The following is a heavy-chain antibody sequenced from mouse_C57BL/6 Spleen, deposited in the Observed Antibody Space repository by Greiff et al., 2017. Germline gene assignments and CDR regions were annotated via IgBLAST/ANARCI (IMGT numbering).Heavy chain of an antibody. Sequence: EVKLVESGGGLVQPGGSLKLSCAASGFTFSDYYMYWVRQTPEKRLEWVAYISNGGGSTYYPDTVKGRFTISSDNAKNTLYLQMSRLKSEDTAMYYCAGPHYYGSSYGYAMDYWGQGTSVTVSS. J-gene: IGHJ4*01. CDR1: GFTFSDYY. CDR2: ISNGGGST. V-gene: IGHV5-12*01. D-gene: IGHD1-1*01. CDR3: AGPHYYGSSYGYAMDY.